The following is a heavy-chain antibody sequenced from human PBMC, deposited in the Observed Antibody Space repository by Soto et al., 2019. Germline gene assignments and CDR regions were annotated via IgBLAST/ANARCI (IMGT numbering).Heavy chain of an antibody. V-gene: IGHV3-49*04. D-gene: IGHD3-10*01. CDR2: IRSKAYGGTT. Sequence: PGGSLRLSCTACGFTCGDYAMSWVRQAPGKGLEWVGFIRSKAYGGTTEYAASVKGRFTISRDDSKSIAYLQMNSLKTEDTAVYYCIRHIRPDVLLWFGESNPSSYYFDYRRQGTLATVAS. CDR3: IRHIRPDVLLWFGESNPSSYYFDY. CDR1: GFTCGDYA. J-gene: IGHJ4*02.